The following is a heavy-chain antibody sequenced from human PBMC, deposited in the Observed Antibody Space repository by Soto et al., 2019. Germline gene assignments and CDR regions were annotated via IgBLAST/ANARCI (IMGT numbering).Heavy chain of an antibody. Sequence: EVELLESGGGLVQPGGSLRLSCAASGFTFSSNAMSWVRQAPGKGLEWVSAISGSGGSTYYADSVKGRFTISRDNSKNTLYLQMNSLRDEDTAVYYCAKASGWFGEFDYWGQGTLVTVSS. V-gene: IGHV3-23*01. D-gene: IGHD3-10*01. CDR3: AKASGWFGEFDY. J-gene: IGHJ4*02. CDR2: ISGSGGST. CDR1: GFTFSSNA.